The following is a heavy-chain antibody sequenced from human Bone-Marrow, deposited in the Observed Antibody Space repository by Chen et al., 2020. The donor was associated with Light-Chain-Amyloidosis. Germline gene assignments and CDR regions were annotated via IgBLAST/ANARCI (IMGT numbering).Heavy chain of an antibody. CDR3: AKGQGYRSIVVVVPGTGAFGI. D-gene: IGHD2-15*01. J-gene: IGHJ3*02. Sequence: EVQLVESGGGLVQPGRSLRLSCAASGFTFDDYAMHWVRQAPGKGLEWVSGSSWNSGRINYADSVKGRFTISRDNAKSSLYRQLNSLRAGDAGLDYCAKGQGYRSIVVVVPGTGAFGIWGPGMMVTVAS. V-gene: IGHV3-9*01. CDR2: SSWNSGRI. CDR1: GFTFDDYA.